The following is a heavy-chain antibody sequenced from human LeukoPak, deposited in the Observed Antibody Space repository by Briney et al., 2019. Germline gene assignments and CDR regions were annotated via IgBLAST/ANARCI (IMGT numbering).Heavy chain of an antibody. J-gene: IGHJ4*02. CDR2: IYISGTT. D-gene: IGHD3-10*01. CDR1: GDSISSGSYY. Sequence: SETLSLTCTVSGDSISSGSYYWSWIRQPAGKGLEWIGRIYISGTTNYNPSLKSRVTISADTSKNQFSLRLSSLTAADTAVYYCAGGFHFYFDYWGQGTLVTVSS. V-gene: IGHV4-61*02. CDR3: AGGFHFYFDY.